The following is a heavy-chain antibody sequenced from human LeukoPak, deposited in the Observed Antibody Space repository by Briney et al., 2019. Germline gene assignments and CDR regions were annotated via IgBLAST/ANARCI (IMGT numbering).Heavy chain of an antibody. CDR1: GYSISSGYY. D-gene: IGHD6-19*01. V-gene: IGHV4-38-2*02. CDR2: IYHSGST. J-gene: IGHJ3*02. Sequence: PSETLSLTCTVSGYSISSGYYWGWIRQPPGKGLEWIGSIYHSGSTYYNPSLTSRVTISVDTSKNQFSLKLSSVTAADTAVYYCARGGIAVYAFDIWGQGTMVTVSS. CDR3: ARGGIAVYAFDI.